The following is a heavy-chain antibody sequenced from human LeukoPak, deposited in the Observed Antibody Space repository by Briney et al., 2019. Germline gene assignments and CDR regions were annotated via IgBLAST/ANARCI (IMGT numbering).Heavy chain of an antibody. CDR1: GFTFSSYS. D-gene: IGHD6-13*01. CDR2: ISSSSSYI. CDR3: ARVRDSSSWYGGFDY. Sequence: AGGSLRLSCAASGFTFSSYSMNWVRQAPGKGLEWVSSISSSSSYIYYADSVKGRFTISRDNAKNSLYLQMNSLRAEDTAVYYCARVRDSSSWYGGFDYWGQGTLVTVSS. V-gene: IGHV3-21*01. J-gene: IGHJ4*02.